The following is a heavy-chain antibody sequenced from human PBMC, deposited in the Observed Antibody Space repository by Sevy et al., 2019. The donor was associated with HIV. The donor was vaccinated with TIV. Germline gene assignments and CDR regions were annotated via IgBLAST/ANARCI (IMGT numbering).Heavy chain of an antibody. CDR3: VRVVVISIAYYNGMDV. V-gene: IGHV3-64D*06. D-gene: IGHD2-21*01. CDR1: GFSFSSYG. CDR2: ISGNGGSK. Sequence: GGSLRLSCSASGFSFSSYGLQWVRQAPGKGLEYVSAISGNGGSKDYEDSVKGRFTISRDNSKNTLYLQMSSLRAEDTAVYYCVRVVVISIAYYNGMDVWGQGTTVTVSS. J-gene: IGHJ6*02.